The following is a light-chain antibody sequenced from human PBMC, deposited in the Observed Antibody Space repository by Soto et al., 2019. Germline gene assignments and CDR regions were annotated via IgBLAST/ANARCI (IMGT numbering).Light chain of an antibody. Sequence: DIQMTQSPSTLSASVGDRVTITCRASQSISSWLAWYQQKPGKAPKLLIYDASSLESGVPSRFSGSGSGTEFTLTISSLQPDYFATYYCQQYNSPYTFGQGTKLEI. CDR3: QQYNSPYT. CDR1: QSISSW. V-gene: IGKV1-5*01. CDR2: DAS. J-gene: IGKJ2*01.